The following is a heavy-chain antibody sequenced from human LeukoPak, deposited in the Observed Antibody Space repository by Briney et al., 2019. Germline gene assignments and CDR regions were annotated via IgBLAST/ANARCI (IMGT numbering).Heavy chain of an antibody. CDR3: ARGTSYSSSAVGWFDP. D-gene: IGHD6-13*01. CDR2: TYYRSKWYN. J-gene: IGHJ5*02. CDR1: GDSVSSNSAA. V-gene: IGHV6-1*01. Sequence: SQTLSLTCAISGDSVSSNSAAWNWIRQSPSRGLEWLGRTYYRSKWYNDYAVSVKSRITINPDTSKNQFSLQLNSVTPEDTAVYYCARGTSYSSSAVGWFDPWGQGTLVTVSS.